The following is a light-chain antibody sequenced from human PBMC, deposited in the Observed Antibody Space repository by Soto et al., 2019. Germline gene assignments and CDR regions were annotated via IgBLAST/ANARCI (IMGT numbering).Light chain of an antibody. CDR3: CSYAGSYVYV. J-gene: IGLJ1*01. V-gene: IGLV2-11*01. CDR1: SSDVGGYNY. Sequence: QTLRTQPRSVSGSPGQSVSISCTGTSSDVGGYNYVSWYQQHPGKAPKLMLHDVSKRPSGVPDRFSGSKSGNTASLTISGLQAEDEADYYCCSYAGSYVYVFGTGTKVTVL. CDR2: DVS.